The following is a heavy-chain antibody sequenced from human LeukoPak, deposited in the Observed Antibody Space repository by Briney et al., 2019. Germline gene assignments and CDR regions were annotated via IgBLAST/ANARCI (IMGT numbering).Heavy chain of an antibody. CDR1: GFIFSNYV. CDR2: ISGRGVST. J-gene: IGHJ4*02. CDR3: ARSRFYFDY. Sequence: GGSLRLSCAGSGFIFSNYVMNCVRQAPGKGLEWVSSISGRGVSTNYADFVKGRFTISRDNAKNSLYLQLNSLRAEDTAVYYCARSRFYFDYWGQGTLVTVSS. V-gene: IGHV3-23*01.